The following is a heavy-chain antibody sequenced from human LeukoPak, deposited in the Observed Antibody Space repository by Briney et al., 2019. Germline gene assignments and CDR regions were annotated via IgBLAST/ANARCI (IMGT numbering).Heavy chain of an antibody. D-gene: IGHD3-9*01. V-gene: IGHV6-1*01. CDR1: GDSVSSNSAA. J-gene: IGHJ6*03. CDR2: TYYRSKWYN. CDR3: AREPLGYFDWLLKENYYYYYMDV. Sequence: SQTLSLTCAISGDSVSSNSAAWNWLRQSPSRGLEWLGRTYYRSKWYNDYAVSVKSRITINPDTSKNQFSLQLNSVTPEDTAVYYCAREPLGYFDWLLKENYYYYYMDVWGKGTTVTISS.